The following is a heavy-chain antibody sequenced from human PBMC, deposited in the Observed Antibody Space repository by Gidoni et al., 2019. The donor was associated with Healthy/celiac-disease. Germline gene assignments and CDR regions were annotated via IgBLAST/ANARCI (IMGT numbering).Heavy chain of an antibody. J-gene: IGHJ3*02. CDR3: ARGLAYDAFDI. CDR2: INHSGST. Sequence: QVQLQQWGAGLLKPSETLSLTCAVYGGSFSGYYWSLIRQPPGKGLEWIGEINHSGSTNYTPSLKSRVTISVDTSKNQFSLKLSSVTAADTAVYYCARGLAYDAFDIWGQGTMVTVSS. D-gene: IGHD2-21*01. V-gene: IGHV4-34*01. CDR1: GGSFSGYY.